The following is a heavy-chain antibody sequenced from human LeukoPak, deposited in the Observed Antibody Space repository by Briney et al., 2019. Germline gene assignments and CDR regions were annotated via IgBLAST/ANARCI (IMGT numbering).Heavy chain of an antibody. V-gene: IGHV1-18*01. CDR3: ARDHGSGSYWRLYYFDY. CDR2: ISAYNGNT. D-gene: IGHD3-10*01. CDR1: GYTFTSYG. Sequence: ASVKVSCKASGYTFTSYGISWARQAPGQGREWMGWISAYNGNTNYAQKLQGRVTMTTDTSTSTAYMELRSLRSDDTAVYYCARDHGSGSYWRLYYFDYWGQGTLVTVSS. J-gene: IGHJ4*02.